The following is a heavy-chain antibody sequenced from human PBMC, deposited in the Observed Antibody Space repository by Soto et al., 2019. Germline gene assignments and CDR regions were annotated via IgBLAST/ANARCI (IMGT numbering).Heavy chain of an antibody. CDR1: GYTFTSYG. D-gene: IGHD3-10*01. J-gene: IGHJ4*02. V-gene: IGHV1-18*01. Sequence: ASVKVSCKASGYTFTSYGISWVRQAPGQGLEWMGWISAYNGNTNYAQKLQGRVTMTTDTSTSTAYMELRSLRSDDTAVYYCARDGLWFGESIGGLFDYWGQGTLVTVSS. CDR2: ISAYNGNT. CDR3: ARDGLWFGESIGGLFDY.